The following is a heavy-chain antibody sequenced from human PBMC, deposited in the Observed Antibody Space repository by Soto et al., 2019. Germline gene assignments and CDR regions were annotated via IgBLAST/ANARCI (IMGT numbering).Heavy chain of an antibody. V-gene: IGHV3-30-3*01. CDR2: ISYDGNIK. D-gene: IGHD2-15*01. CDR1: AFSFSHYA. Sequence: GGSLRLSCGASAFSFSHYAMHWVRQAPGKGLECVAVISYDGNIKRYADSVKGRFTISRDNSENTLYLQMNSLSPEDTAVYYCARAGYCSGGRCYSPYYYYGMDVWGQGTTVTVSS. J-gene: IGHJ6*02. CDR3: ARAGYCSGGRCYSPYYYYGMDV.